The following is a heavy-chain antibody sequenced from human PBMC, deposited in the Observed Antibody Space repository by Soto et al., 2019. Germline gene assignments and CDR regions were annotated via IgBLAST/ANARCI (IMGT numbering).Heavy chain of an antibody. CDR3: ARLQGGNYGWFDP. CDR2: IYYSGST. V-gene: IGHV4-39*01. J-gene: IGHJ5*02. D-gene: IGHD4-4*01. CDR1: GGSISSSSYY. Sequence: SETLSLTCTVSGGSISSSSYYWGWIRQPPGKGLEWIGSIYYSGSTYYNPSLKSRVTISVDTSKNQFSLKLSSVTAADTAVYYCARLQGGNYGWFDPWGQGTLVTVSS.